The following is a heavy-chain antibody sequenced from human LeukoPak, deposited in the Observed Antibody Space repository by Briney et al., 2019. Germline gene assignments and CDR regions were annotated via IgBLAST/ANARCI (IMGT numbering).Heavy chain of an antibody. Sequence: GGSLRLSCAASGFTFSNYGMHWVRQAPGKGLEWVAFIRYDGSNKYYADSVKGRFTISRDNSKNTLYLQMNSLRAEDTAVYYCAKDIGSYYDYWGQGILVTVSS. D-gene: IGHD3-10*01. J-gene: IGHJ4*02. CDR3: AKDIGSYYDY. V-gene: IGHV3-30*02. CDR1: GFTFSNYG. CDR2: IRYDGSNK.